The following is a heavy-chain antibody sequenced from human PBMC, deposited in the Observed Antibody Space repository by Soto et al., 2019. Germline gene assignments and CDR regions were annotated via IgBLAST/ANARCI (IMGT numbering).Heavy chain of an antibody. V-gene: IGHV4-31*03. CDR3: ARGGYSYGYVDY. J-gene: IGHJ4*02. CDR2: IYYSGST. Sequence: SSETLSLTCTVSGGSISSGGYYWSWIRQHPGKGLEWIGYIYYSGSTYYNPSLKSRVTISVDTSKNQFSLKLSSVTAADTAVYYCARGGYSYGYVDYWGQGTLVTVSS. D-gene: IGHD5-18*01. CDR1: GGSISSGGYY.